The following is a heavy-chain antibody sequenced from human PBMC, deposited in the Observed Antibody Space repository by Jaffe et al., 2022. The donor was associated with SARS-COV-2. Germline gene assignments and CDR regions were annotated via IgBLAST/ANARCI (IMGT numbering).Heavy chain of an antibody. J-gene: IGHJ4*02. Sequence: EVQLVESGGGLVQPGGSLRLSCAASGFTFSSYWMSWVRQAPGKGLEWVANIKQDGSEKYYVDSVKGRFTISRDNAKNSLYLQMNSLRAEDTAVYYCARDSYYDSSGYYHPRGFDYWGQGTLVTVSS. CDR2: IKQDGSEK. V-gene: IGHV3-7*01. D-gene: IGHD3-22*01. CDR1: GFTFSSYW. CDR3: ARDSYYDSSGYYHPRGFDY.